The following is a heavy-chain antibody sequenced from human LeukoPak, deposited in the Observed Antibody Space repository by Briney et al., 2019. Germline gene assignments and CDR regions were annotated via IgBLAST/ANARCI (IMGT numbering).Heavy chain of an antibody. D-gene: IGHD1-26*01. V-gene: IGHV4-34*01. CDR1: GGSFSGYY. J-gene: IGHJ3*02. CDR2: INHSGST. CDR3: ARARISSGSYHGGAFDI. Sequence: SETLSLTCAVYGGSFSGYYWSSIRQPPGKGLEWIGEINHSGSTNYNPSLKSRVTISVDTSKNQFSLKLSSVTAADTAVYYCARARISSGSYHGGAFDIWGQGTMVTVSS.